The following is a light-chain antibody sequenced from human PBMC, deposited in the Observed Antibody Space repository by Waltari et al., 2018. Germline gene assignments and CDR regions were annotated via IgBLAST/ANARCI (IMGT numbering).Light chain of an antibody. V-gene: IGKV3-20*01. CDR3: QNHERLPAT. Sequence: EVVLTQSPGTLSLSPGDRATLSCRASQSIGRYIVWYQQRPGQAPRLLIYAASTRATGIPDRFSGSGYGTDVSLTIDRLEPEDFAVYFCQNHERLPATFGQGTRVEIK. CDR1: QSIGRY. J-gene: IGKJ1*01. CDR2: AAS.